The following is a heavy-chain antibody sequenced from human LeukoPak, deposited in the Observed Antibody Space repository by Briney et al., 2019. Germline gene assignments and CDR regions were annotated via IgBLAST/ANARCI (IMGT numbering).Heavy chain of an antibody. CDR3: ARTYYDFWSGYHKFDY. CDR2: INPNTGDP. Sequence: ASVKVSCKASGYTFTRNALNWVRQAPGQGLDWMGWINPNTGDPTYAQGFTGRFVFSLDTSVSTAYLRITSLKAEDTAVYYCARTYYDFWSGYHKFDYWGQATLVTVSS. J-gene: IGHJ4*02. V-gene: IGHV7-4-1*02. D-gene: IGHD3-3*01. CDR1: GYTFTRNA.